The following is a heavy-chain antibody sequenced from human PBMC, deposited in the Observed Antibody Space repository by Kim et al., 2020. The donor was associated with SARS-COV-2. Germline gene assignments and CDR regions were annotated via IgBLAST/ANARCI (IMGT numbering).Heavy chain of an antibody. V-gene: IGHV4-34*01. Sequence: SETLSLTCAVYGGSFSGYYWSWIRQPPGKGLEWIGEINHSGSTNYNPSLKSRVTISVDTSKNQFSLKLSSVTAADTAVYYCARDDFWNCYSSFDYCGQG. D-gene: IGHD3-3*01. CDR2: INHSGST. CDR3: ARDDFWNCYSSFDY. J-gene: IGHJ4*02. CDR1: GGSFSGYY.